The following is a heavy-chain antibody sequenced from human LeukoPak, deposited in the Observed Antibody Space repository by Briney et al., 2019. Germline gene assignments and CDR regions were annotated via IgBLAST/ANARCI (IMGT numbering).Heavy chain of an antibody. D-gene: IGHD1-26*01. V-gene: IGHV3-53*01. CDR2: IYSGGST. CDR1: GFTVSSNY. CDR3: ARAGSGSYSGTFDI. Sequence: PGGSLRLSCAASGFTVSSNYMSWVRQAPGKGLEWVSVIYSGGSTYYADSVKGRFTISRDNSKNTLYLRMNSLRAEDTAVYYCARAGSGSYSGTFDIWGQGTMVTVSS. J-gene: IGHJ3*02.